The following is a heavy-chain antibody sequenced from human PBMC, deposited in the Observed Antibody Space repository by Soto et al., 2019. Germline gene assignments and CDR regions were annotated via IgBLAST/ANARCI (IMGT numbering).Heavy chain of an antibody. D-gene: IGHD2-21*02. J-gene: IGHJ5*02. V-gene: IGHV1-18*04. CDR3: AWAYCGSDCYTNWFDP. CDR2: ISAYNGNT. CDR1: GYTFTSYG. Sequence: ASVKVSCKASGYTFTSYGISWVRQAPGQGLEWMGWISAYNGNTNYAQKLQGRVTMTTDTSTSTAYMELRSLRSDDTAVYYCAWAYCGSDCYTNWFDPWGQGTLVTVSS.